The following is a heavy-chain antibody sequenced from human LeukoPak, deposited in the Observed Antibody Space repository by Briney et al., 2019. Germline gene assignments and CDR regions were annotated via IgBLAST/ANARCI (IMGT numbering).Heavy chain of an antibody. J-gene: IGHJ4*02. Sequence: PGGSLRLPCAASGFSFSSHGMSWVRQAPGKGLEWVSGIIGGAGSTYYADSVKGRFTISGDNSKNTLFLQMNSLRAEDTAVYYCAHGAMYQLDYWGQGTLVTVSS. CDR2: IIGGAGST. CDR3: AHGAMYQLDY. CDR1: GFSFSSHG. D-gene: IGHD2-2*01. V-gene: IGHV3-23*01.